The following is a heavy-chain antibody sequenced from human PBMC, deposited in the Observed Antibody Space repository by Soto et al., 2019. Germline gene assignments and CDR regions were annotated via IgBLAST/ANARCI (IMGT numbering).Heavy chain of an antibody. V-gene: IGHV5-10-1*04. CDR1: GYSFTSYW. D-gene: IGHD3-3*01. Sequence: GESLKISCKGSGYSFTSYWISWVRQMPGKGLEWMGRIDPSDSYTNYSPSFQGQVTISADKSISTAYLQWSSLKASDTAMYYCARLGVPTYYDFWSGPDYYYYYGMDVWGQGTTVTVSS. CDR3: ARLGVPTYYDFWSGPDYYYYYGMDV. CDR2: IDPSDSYT. J-gene: IGHJ6*02.